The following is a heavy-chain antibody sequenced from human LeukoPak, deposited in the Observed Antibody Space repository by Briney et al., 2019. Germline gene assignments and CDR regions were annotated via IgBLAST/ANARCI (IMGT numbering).Heavy chain of an antibody. D-gene: IGHD3-22*01. V-gene: IGHV3-23*01. CDR3: ARESGGAYYYDSSGYFDY. CDR1: GFTFSSYA. J-gene: IGHJ4*02. CDR2: ITGSGGST. Sequence: GGSLRLSCAASGFTFSSYAMTWVRQAPGKGLEWVSIITGSGGSTYYADSVKGRFTISRDNSKNTLYLQMNSLRAEDTAVYYCARESGGAYYYDSSGYFDYWGQGTLVTVSS.